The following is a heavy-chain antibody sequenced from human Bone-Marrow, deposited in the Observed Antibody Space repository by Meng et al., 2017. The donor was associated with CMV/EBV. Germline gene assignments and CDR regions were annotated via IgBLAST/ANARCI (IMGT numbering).Heavy chain of an antibody. D-gene: IGHD4-17*01. CDR1: SVSSGSYY. J-gene: IGHJ4*02. CDR3: AGFEISPNTVTTTYYFDY. CDR2: IYYSGST. V-gene: IGHV4-61*01. Sequence: SVSSGSYYWSWIRQPPGKGLEWIGYIYYSGSTNYNPSLKSRVTISVDTSKNQFSLKLSSVTAADTAVYYCAGFEISPNTVTTTYYFDYWGQGTPVTVSS.